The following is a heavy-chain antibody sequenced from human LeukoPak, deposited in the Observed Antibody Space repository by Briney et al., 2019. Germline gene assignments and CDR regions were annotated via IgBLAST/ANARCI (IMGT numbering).Heavy chain of an antibody. CDR3: ARAEYYYDSSGYRNWYFDL. CDR2: IYTSGST. V-gene: IGHV4-4*07. D-gene: IGHD3-22*01. J-gene: IGHJ2*01. Sequence: SETLSLTCTVSGGSISSYYWRWIRQPAGKGLEWIGRIYTSGSTNYNPSLKSRVTMSVDTSKNQFSLKLSSVTAADTAVYYCARAEYYYDSSGYRNWYFDLWGRGTLVTVSS. CDR1: GGSISSYY.